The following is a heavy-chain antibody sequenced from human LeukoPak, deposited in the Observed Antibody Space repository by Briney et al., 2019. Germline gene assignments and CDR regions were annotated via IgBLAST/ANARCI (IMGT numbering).Heavy chain of an antibody. D-gene: IGHD1-1*01. CDR3: ARGGSRDNWVYYFDY. CDR1: GASISTYD. V-gene: IGHV4-59*01. J-gene: IGHJ4*02. CDR2: IYYSGHT. Sequence: SETLSLTCTVSGASISTYDWSWIRQPPGKGLEWIGFIYYSGHTNYNPSLKSRVTISVDTSKNQFSLKLTSMTAADTAVYYCARGGSRDNWVYYFDYWGQGTLVTVSS.